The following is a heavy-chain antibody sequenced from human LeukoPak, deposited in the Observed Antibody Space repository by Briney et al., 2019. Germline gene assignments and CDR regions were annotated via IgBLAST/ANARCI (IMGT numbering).Heavy chain of an antibody. J-gene: IGHJ4*02. V-gene: IGHV3-7*03. Sequence: GGSLGLPCEPSGFRFSPYWMGGVGQAPGRGLKGVAKVKHDGSEKYYVDSVKGRFTISRDNAKNSLYLQMNSLRDEDTAVYYCASDSPGYDTGSYFAYWGQGTLVTVSS. CDR2: VKHDGSEK. CDR3: ASDSPGYDTGSYFAY. CDR1: GFRFSPYW. D-gene: IGHD3-22*01.